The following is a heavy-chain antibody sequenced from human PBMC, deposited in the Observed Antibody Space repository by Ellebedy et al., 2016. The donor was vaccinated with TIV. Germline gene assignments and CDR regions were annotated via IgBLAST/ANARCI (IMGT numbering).Heavy chain of an antibody. J-gene: IGHJ3*02. CDR2: IYSDGST. D-gene: IGHD1-26*01. Sequence: GESLKISXAASGVNVSSNYMSWVRQAPGEGLEWVSIIYSDGSTYYADSVKGRFTLSRDISKNTLFLQMNSLRAEDTAVYYCARAKRGSYYSAFDIWGQGTMVTVSS. V-gene: IGHV3-53*01. CDR3: ARAKRGSYYSAFDI. CDR1: GVNVSSNY.